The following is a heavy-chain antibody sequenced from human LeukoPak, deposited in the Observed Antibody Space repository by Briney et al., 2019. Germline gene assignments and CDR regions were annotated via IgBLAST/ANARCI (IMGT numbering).Heavy chain of an antibody. J-gene: IGHJ4*02. D-gene: IGHD3-22*01. CDR3: ARDLGSGYRSALDY. Sequence: ASVKVSCKASGYTFTSYDINWVRQAPGQGLEWMGIINPSGGSTSYAQKFQGRVTMTRDTSTSTVYMELSSLRSEDTAVYYCARDLGSGYRSALDYWGQGTLVTVSS. V-gene: IGHV1-46*01. CDR2: INPSGGST. CDR1: GYTFTSYD.